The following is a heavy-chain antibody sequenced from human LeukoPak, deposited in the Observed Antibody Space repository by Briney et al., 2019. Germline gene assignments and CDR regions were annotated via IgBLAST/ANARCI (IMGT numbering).Heavy chain of an antibody. CDR1: GGSISSSSYY. D-gene: IGHD5-18*01. V-gene: IGHV4-39*01. Sequence: SETLPLTCTVSGGSISSSSYYWGWIRQPPGKGLEWIGSIYYSGSTYYNPSLKSRVTISVDTSKNQFSLKLSSVTAADTAVYYCARLSHVDTAMDIDYWGQGTLVTVSS. CDR2: IYYSGST. J-gene: IGHJ4*02. CDR3: ARLSHVDTAMDIDY.